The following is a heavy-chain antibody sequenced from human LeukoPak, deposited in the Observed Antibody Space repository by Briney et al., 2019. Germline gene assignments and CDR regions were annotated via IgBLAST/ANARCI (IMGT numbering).Heavy chain of an antibody. Sequence: GGSLRLSCAVSGFTFSSHWTSWVRQAPGKGLEWVAYIKEDGSEKFYVDSVKGRFTVSRDNAKNSLYLEMSSLRAEDTAVYYCARDWASVTQASLDYWGQGTLVTVSS. J-gene: IGHJ4*02. D-gene: IGHD4-17*01. CDR3: ARDWASVTQASLDY. CDR2: IKEDGSEK. CDR1: GFTFSSHW. V-gene: IGHV3-7*03.